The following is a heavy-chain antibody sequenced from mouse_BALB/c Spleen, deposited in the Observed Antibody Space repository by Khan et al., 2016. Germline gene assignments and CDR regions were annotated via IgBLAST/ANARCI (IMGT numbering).Heavy chain of an antibody. Sequence: EVQLVETGGGLVQPKGSLQLSCAASGFTFNTYAMNWVRQAPGKGLEWVARIRSKSNNYATYYADSVKDRFTISRDDSQSMLYLQMNNLKTEDTAMYYCVRHYYGSNWYFDVWGAGTTVTVSS. J-gene: IGHJ1*01. D-gene: IGHD1-1*01. CDR2: IRSKSNNYAT. CDR3: VRHYYGSNWYFDV. V-gene: IGHV10-1*02. CDR1: GFTFNTYA.